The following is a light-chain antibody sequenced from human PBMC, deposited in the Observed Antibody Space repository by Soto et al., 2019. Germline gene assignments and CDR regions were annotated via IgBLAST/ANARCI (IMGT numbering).Light chain of an antibody. CDR2: LGS. CDR3: MQALQTPT. V-gene: IGKV2-28*01. Sequence: DIVMTQSPLSLPVTPGEPASISCRSSQSLLHSNGYNYLDWYLQKPGQSPQLLIYLGSNRASGVPDRVSGSGSGTAFTRKISRVEAEDVRVYYCMQALQTPTFGPGTKVDIK. J-gene: IGKJ3*01. CDR1: QSLLHSNGYNY.